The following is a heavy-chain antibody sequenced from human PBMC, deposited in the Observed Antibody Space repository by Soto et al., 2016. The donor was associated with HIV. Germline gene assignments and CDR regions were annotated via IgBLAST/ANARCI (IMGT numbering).Heavy chain of an antibody. CDR3: VRRPPALHTFMTVVVIRPTT. CDR2: ISNNGSAT. D-gene: IGHD3-22*01. Sequence: EVQLVESGGDLIQPGGSLRLSCVASGFRFSGYSMNWVRQAPGERLEWISYISNNGSATYYADSVKGRFTISRDNPKNSLYLQMNSLRVEDTAVYYCVRRPPALHTFMTVVVIRPTTWGQGTLVTVSS. V-gene: IGHV3-48*04. CDR1: GFRFSGYS. J-gene: IGHJ4*02.